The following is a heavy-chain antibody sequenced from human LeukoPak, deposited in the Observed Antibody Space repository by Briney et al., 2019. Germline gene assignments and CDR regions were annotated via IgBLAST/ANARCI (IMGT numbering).Heavy chain of an antibody. CDR2: IYHSGNT. J-gene: IGHJ4*02. CDR3: ARMQGYCSGTSCYFGY. V-gene: IGHV4-38-2*02. CDR1: GFAISSGYY. Sequence: SETLSLTCTVSGFAISSGYYWGWIRQPPGKGLEWIGSIYHSGNTYYNPSLKSRVTISVDTSKNQLSLKLNSVIAADTAVYYCARMQGYCSGTSCYFGYWGQGTLVTVSS. D-gene: IGHD2-2*01.